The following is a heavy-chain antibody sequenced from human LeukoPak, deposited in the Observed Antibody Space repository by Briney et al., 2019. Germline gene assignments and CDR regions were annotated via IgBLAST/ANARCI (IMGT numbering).Heavy chain of an antibody. D-gene: IGHD3-22*01. Sequence: SVKLSCKGSGGAFSSDGIGWVRRCPGQRLKWIGGIIPIFGTANYAQKFQGRVTITTDESTSTAYMELSSLRSEDTAVYYCARNYYDRSGYQYYYYYYMDVWGKGTTVTVSS. J-gene: IGHJ6*03. CDR1: GGAFSSDG. V-gene: IGHV1-69*05. CDR2: IIPIFGTA. CDR3: ARNYYDRSGYQYYYYYYMDV.